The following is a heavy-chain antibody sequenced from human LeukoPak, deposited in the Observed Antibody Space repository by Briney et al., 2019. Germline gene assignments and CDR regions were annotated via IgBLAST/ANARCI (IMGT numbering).Heavy chain of an antibody. Sequence: GGSLRLSCAASGFTVSSNYMSWVRQPAGKGLEWVSVLYSGGATFYADSVKGRLTISRDTSKNTLYLQMNDLRADDTAVYYCTKLKGWYGEGFFDYWGQGTLVTASS. CDR1: GFTVSSNY. D-gene: IGHD6-19*01. CDR2: LYSGGAT. J-gene: IGHJ4*02. CDR3: TKLKGWYGEGFFDY. V-gene: IGHV3-53*01.